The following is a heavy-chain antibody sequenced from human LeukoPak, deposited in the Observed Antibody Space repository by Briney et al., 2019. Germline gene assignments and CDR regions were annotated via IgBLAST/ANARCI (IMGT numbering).Heavy chain of an antibody. CDR2: IKQDGSDK. CDR3: ARDYDFFSFDP. J-gene: IGHJ5*02. D-gene: IGHD3/OR15-3a*01. V-gene: IGHV3-7*01. Sequence: GDSLRLSCAASGFTFTKYWMTWVRQAPGKGLEWVGNIKQDGSDKNYMDSVKGRFTISRDNTKNSVYLQMSSLRAEDTAVYYCARDYDFFSFDPWGQGTLVTVSS. CDR1: GFTFTKYW.